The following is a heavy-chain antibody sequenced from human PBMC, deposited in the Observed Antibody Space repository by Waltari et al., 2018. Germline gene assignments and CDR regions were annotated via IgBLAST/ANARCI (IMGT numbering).Heavy chain of an antibody. CDR1: GYTFTSYA. CDR3: ARVQVGAGTEYYFDY. J-gene: IGHJ4*02. Sequence: QVQLVQSGAEVKKPGASVKVSCKASGYTFTSYAMHWVRQAPGHRLEWMGWINAGNGNTKYSQKFQSRVTITRDTSASTAYMELSSLRSEDTAVYYYARVQVGAGTEYYFDYWGQGTLVTVSS. CDR2: INAGNGNT. V-gene: IGHV1-3*01. D-gene: IGHD1-26*01.